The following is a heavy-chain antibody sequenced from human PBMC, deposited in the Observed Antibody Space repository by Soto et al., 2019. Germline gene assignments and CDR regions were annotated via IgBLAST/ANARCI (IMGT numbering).Heavy chain of an antibody. CDR2: ISGSGDTT. CDR3: AKDRLPAATTEFFGD. D-gene: IGHD2-2*01. J-gene: IGHJ4*02. CDR1: GFTVSSYA. V-gene: IGHV3-23*01. Sequence: GGSLRLSCAASGFTVSSYAMSWVRQAPGKGLEWVSGISGSGDTTYYADSVKGRFTISRDSSKNTLNLQMNSLRAEDTAVYYCAKDRLPAATTEFFGDWGQGTLVTVSS.